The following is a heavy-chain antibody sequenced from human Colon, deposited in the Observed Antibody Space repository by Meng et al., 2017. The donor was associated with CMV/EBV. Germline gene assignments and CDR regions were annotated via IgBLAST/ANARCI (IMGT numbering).Heavy chain of an antibody. CDR1: GITFSSYW. D-gene: IGHD1-26*01. CDR3: ARSPKDSGM. J-gene: IGHJ3*02. CDR2: INPDGSST. V-gene: IGHV3-74*01. Sequence: GGSLRLSCAASGITFSSYWMHWVRQAPGKGLVWVSRINPDGSSTNYADSVKGRFTVSRDNGKNTLFLEVNSLRAEDTAVYYCARSPKDSGMWGQGTMVTVSS.